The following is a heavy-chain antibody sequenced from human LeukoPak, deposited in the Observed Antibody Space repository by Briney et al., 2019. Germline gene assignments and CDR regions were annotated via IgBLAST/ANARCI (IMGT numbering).Heavy chain of an antibody. V-gene: IGHV3-33*06. Sequence: PGGSLRLSCAAPGFTFSSYGMHWVRQAPGKGLEWVAVIWYDGSNKHYADSVKGRFTISRDNSKNTLYLQMNSLRAEDTAVYYCAKDRATGTYYFDYWGQGTLVTVSS. CDR1: GFTFSSYG. CDR3: AKDRATGTYYFDY. CDR2: IWYDGSNK. D-gene: IGHD1-1*01. J-gene: IGHJ4*02.